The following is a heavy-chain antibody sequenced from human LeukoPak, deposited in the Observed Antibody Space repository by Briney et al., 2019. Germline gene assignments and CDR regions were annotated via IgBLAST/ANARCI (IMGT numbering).Heavy chain of an antibody. CDR2: INPNSGGT. D-gene: IGHD6-19*01. CDR1: TDTSAIYG. J-gene: IGHJ4*02. V-gene: IGHV1-2*06. CDR3: ATHSSGWYLDY. Sequence: ASVCVSCVASTDTSAIYGLSWVRQAPGQGRGWVGRINPNSGGTNYAQTFQGRVTMTRDTSISTAYMELSRLRSDDTAVYYCATHSSGWYLDYWGQGTLVTVSS.